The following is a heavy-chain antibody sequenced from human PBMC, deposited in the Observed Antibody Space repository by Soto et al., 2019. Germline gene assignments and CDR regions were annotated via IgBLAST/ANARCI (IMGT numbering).Heavy chain of an antibody. CDR2: INSDGSST. J-gene: IGHJ4*02. CDR3: AREGGGDRGVVDY. V-gene: IGHV3-74*01. D-gene: IGHD2-21*02. Sequence: QPGGSLRLSCAASGFTFSSYWMHWVRQAPGKGLVWVSRINSDGSSTSYADSVKGRFTISRDNAKNTLYLQMNSLRAEDTAVYYCAREGGGDRGVVDYWGQGTLVTVSS. CDR1: GFTFSSYW.